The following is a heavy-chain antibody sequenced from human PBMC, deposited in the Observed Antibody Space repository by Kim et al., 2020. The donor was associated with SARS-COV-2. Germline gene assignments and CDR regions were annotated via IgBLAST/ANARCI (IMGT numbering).Heavy chain of an antibody. J-gene: IGHJ4*02. V-gene: IGHV4-34*01. D-gene: IGHD2-2*01. Sequence: SETLSLTCAVYGGSFSGYYWSWIRQPPGKGLEWIGEINHSGSTNYNPSLKSRVTISVDTSKNQFSLKLSSVTAADTAVYYCVRSVPAAIGDHYFDYWGQGTLVTVSS. CDR1: GGSFSGYY. CDR3: VRSVPAAIGDHYFDY. CDR2: INHSGST.